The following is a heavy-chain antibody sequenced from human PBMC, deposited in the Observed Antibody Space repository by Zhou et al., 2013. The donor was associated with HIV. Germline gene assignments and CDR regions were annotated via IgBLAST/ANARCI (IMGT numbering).Heavy chain of an antibody. J-gene: IGHJ3*02. V-gene: IGHV1-69*13. D-gene: IGHD6-13*01. CDR3: ARDGSSWRLAFDI. CDR2: IIPVFGTT. CDR1: GGTFSSYA. Sequence: QVQLVQSGAEVKKPGSSVKVSCKVSGGTFSSYAINWVRQAPGQGLEWMGRIIPVFGTTNYAQKFQGRVTITADQSTSTAYMELSSLRSEDTAVYYCARDGSSWRLAFDIWGQGTMVTVSS.